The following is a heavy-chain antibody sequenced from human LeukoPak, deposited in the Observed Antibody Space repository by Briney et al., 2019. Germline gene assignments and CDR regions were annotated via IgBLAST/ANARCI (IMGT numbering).Heavy chain of an antibody. J-gene: IGHJ4*02. V-gene: IGHV3-23*01. CDR1: GFTFSSYA. D-gene: IGHD2-8*02. CDR2: ISGSGGST. Sequence: GGPLRLSCAASGFTFSSYAMSWVRQAPGKGLEWVSAISGSGGSTYYAGSVKGRFTISRDNFKNTLYLQMNSLRAEDTAVYYCAGGYWNYFDYWGQGTLVTVSS. CDR3: AGGYWNYFDY.